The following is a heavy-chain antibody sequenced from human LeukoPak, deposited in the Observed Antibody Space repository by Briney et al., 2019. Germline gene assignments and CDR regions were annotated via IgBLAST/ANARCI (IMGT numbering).Heavy chain of an antibody. Sequence: PSETLSLTCTVSGGSISSSSYYWGWIRQPPGKGLEWIGTISYSGSTYYIPSLKSRVTISIDTSKNQFSLRLSSVTAADTAVYYCARVGPLVLSDGGIYPDAFDTWGQGTLVTVSS. V-gene: IGHV4-39*07. CDR1: GGSISSSSYY. CDR3: ARVGPLVLSDGGIYPDAFDT. J-gene: IGHJ3*02. D-gene: IGHD1-26*01. CDR2: ISYSGST.